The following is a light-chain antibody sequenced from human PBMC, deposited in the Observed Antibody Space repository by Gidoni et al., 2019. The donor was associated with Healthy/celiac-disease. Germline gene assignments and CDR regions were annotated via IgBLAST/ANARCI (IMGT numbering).Light chain of an antibody. V-gene: IGKV1-9*01. CDR2: AAS. CDR3: QQLNSYPHT. CDR1: QGISSY. J-gene: IGKJ3*01. Sequence: DIQLTQSPSFLSASVGDRVTITCRASQGISSYLAWYQQKPGKAPKLLIYAASTLQSGVPSRFSGSGSGTEFTLTISSLQPEDFATYYSQQLNSYPHTFXPXTKVDIK.